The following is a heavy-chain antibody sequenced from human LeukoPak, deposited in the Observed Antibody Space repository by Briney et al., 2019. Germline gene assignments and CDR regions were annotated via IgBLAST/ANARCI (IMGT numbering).Heavy chain of an antibody. CDR2: ISNNGGYT. J-gene: IGHJ4*02. CDR3: AKQLGYCSDGSCYFPY. Sequence: GGSLRLSCAASGFTFSSSAMSWVRQAPGKGLEWFTAISNNGGYTYYADSVQGRFTISRDNSKSTLCLQMNSLRAEDTAVYYCAKQLGYCSDGSCYFPYWGQGTLVTVSS. CDR1: GFTFSSSA. V-gene: IGHV3-23*01. D-gene: IGHD2-15*01.